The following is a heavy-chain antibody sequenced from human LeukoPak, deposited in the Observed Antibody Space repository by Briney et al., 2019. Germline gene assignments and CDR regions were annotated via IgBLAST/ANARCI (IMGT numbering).Heavy chain of an antibody. J-gene: IGHJ3*02. CDR3: GAAGASDAFDI. Sequence: ASVKVSCKASGYTFTNSGISWVRQAPGQGLEWMGWVSAYNGNTNYAQKFQDRVTMTTDTSTSTAYMELRSLRSDDTAMYYCGAAGASDAFDIWGQGTMVTVSS. V-gene: IGHV1-18*01. CDR2: VSAYNGNT. CDR1: GYTFTNSG. D-gene: IGHD6-13*01.